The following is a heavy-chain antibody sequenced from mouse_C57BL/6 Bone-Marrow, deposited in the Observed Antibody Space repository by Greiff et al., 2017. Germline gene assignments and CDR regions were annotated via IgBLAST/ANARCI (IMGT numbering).Heavy chain of an antibody. J-gene: IGHJ4*01. Sequence: EVKLQESGGGLVKPGGSLKLSCAASGFTFSSYAMSWVRQTPEKRLEWVATISDGGSYTYYPDNVKGRFTISRDNAKNNLYLQMSHLKSEDTAMYYCARDWAISMDYWGQGTSVTVSS. D-gene: IGHD3-1*01. CDR1: GFTFSSYA. CDR2: ISDGGSYT. CDR3: ARDWAISMDY. V-gene: IGHV5-4*01.